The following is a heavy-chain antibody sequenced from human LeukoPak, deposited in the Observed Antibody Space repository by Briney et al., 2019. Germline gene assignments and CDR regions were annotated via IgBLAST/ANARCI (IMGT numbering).Heavy chain of an antibody. CDR1: GFTFSSYG. CDR3: ARNRVPAATEYYYYYYMDV. Sequence: PGGSLRLPCAASGFTFSSYGMHWARQAPGKGLEWVAVIWYDGSNKYYADSVKGRFTISRDNSKNTLYLQMNSLRAEDTAVYYCARNRVPAATEYYYYYYMDVWGKGTTVTVSS. CDR2: IWYDGSNK. V-gene: IGHV3-33*01. J-gene: IGHJ6*03. D-gene: IGHD2-2*01.